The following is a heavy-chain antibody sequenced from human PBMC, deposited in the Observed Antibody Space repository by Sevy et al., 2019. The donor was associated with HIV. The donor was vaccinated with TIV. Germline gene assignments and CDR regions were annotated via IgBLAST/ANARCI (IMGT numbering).Heavy chain of an antibody. CDR1: GFTFSGSA. CDR3: TRQLGGYYYYYGMDV. Sequence: GGCLRLSCAASGFTFSGSAMHWVRQASGKGLEWVGRIRSKANSYATAYAASVKGRFTISRDDSKNTAYLQMNSLKTEDTAVYYCTRQLGGYYYYYGMDVWGQGTTVTVSS. J-gene: IGHJ6*02. CDR2: IRSKANSYAT. D-gene: IGHD7-27*01. V-gene: IGHV3-73*01.